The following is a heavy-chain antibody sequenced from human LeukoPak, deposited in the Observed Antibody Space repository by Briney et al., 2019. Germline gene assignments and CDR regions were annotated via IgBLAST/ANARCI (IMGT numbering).Heavy chain of an antibody. CDR1: GYGFTSYW. D-gene: IGHD2/OR15-2a*01. V-gene: IGHV5-51*01. Sequence: GEGLQISSKGAGYGFTSYWIGWGRRKPGKGREWMGIIYTGNSDTRYSPAFQGQVTISAEKSIRNAYLHCSSLKVSDTAMFYCARYSTYVDYWGQGTLVTVSS. J-gene: IGHJ4*02. CDR3: ARYSTYVDY. CDR2: IYTGNSDT.